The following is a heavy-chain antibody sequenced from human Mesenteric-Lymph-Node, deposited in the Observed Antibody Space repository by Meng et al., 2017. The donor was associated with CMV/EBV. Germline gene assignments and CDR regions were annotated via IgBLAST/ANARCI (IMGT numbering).Heavy chain of an antibody. CDR3: ARGGTAKYFQH. D-gene: IGHD1/OR15-1a*01. V-gene: IGHV4-39*07. Sequence: CTGSGGSISRGSYYWGWIRPPPGKGLEWMGTIFCSGTSSYNPSLTGRVTVSVDTSKNQFSLNLSSVSAADTAVYFCARGGTAKYFQHWGRGTLVTVSS. J-gene: IGHJ1*01. CDR2: IFCSGTS. CDR1: GGSISRGSYY.